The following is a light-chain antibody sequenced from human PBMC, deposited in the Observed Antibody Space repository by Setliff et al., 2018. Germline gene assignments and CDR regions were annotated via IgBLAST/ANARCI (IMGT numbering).Light chain of an antibody. J-gene: IGLJ1*01. V-gene: IGLV2-14*01. CDR3: SSYTSSNTDIYV. Sequence: QSALTQPASVSGSPGQSITISCTGSSSDVGDYNYVSWYQQHPGKAHNLMIYEVTNRPSGVSNRFSGSKSGNTASLTISGLQAEDEADYYCSSYTSSNTDIYVFGTGTKVTVL. CDR2: EVT. CDR1: SSDVGDYNY.